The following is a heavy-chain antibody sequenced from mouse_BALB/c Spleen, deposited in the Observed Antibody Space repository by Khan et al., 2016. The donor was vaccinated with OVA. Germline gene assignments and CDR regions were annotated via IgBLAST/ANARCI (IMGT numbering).Heavy chain of an antibody. CDR3: SRGGYGGLAY. CDR2: INPYNVGT. D-gene: IGHD1-1*01. CDR1: GYSFTDYT. J-gene: IGHJ3*01. Sequence: EVQLQQSGPELVKPGASVKISCKASGYSFTDYTMNWVKQSHGKNLEWIGLINPYNVGTNYNQKFKGKATLTVDKAYTTAHMKLISLTSEDSAVYYCSRGGYGGLAYWGQGTLVTVSA. V-gene: IGHV1S135*01.